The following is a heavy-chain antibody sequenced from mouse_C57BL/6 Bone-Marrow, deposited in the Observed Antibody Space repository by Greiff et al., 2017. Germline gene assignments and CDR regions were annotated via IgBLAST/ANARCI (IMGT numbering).Heavy chain of an antibody. CDR3: ARHGCYDGYYVGFAY. J-gene: IGHJ3*01. Sequence: LVESGAELVKPGASVKLSCKASGYTFTEYTIHWVKQRSGQGLEWIGWFYPGSGSIKYNEKFKDKATLTADKSSSTVYMELSRLTSDDSAVYFCARHGCYDGYYVGFAYWGQGTLVTVSA. CDR1: GYTFTEYT. CDR2: FYPGSGSI. D-gene: IGHD2-3*01. V-gene: IGHV1-62-2*01.